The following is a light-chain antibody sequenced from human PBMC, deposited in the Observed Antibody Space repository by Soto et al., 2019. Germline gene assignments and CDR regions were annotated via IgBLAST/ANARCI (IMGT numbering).Light chain of an antibody. V-gene: IGLV2-11*01. Sequence: QSALTQPRSVSGPPGQSVTISCTGTSSDVGGYNYVSWYQEQPGKAPKLMIYDVSKRPSGVPDRFSGSKSGNTASLTISGLQAEDEADYYCCSYAGSYSYVFGTGTKVTVL. CDR3: CSYAGSYSYV. J-gene: IGLJ1*01. CDR2: DVS. CDR1: SSDVGGYNY.